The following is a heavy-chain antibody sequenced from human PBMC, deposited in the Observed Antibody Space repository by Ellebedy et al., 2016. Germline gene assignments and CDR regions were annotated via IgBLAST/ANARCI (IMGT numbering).Heavy chain of an antibody. V-gene: IGHV3-23*01. Sequence: GGSLRLXCAASGFTFSSYAMSWVRQAPGKGLEWVSAISGSGGSTYYADSVKGRFTISRDNSKNTLYLQMNSLRAEDTAVYYCSKDRGYSSSWPLYNWFDPWGQGILVTVSS. J-gene: IGHJ5*02. D-gene: IGHD6-13*01. CDR1: GFTFSSYA. CDR2: ISGSGGST. CDR3: SKDRGYSSSWPLYNWFDP.